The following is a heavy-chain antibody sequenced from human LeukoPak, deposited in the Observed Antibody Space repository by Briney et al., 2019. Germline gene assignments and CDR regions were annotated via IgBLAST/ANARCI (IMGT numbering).Heavy chain of an antibody. J-gene: IGHJ4*02. CDR2: IYYSGST. CDR1: GGSISSYY. D-gene: IGHD6-25*01. CDR3: ARRDSSGVVPRWDY. Sequence: SETLSLTCTVSGGSISSYYWGWIRQPPGKGLEWIGSIYYSGSTYYNPSLKSRVTVSVDTSKNQFSLKLTSMTAADTAVYYCARRDSSGVVPRWDYWGQGTLVTVSS. V-gene: IGHV4-39*01.